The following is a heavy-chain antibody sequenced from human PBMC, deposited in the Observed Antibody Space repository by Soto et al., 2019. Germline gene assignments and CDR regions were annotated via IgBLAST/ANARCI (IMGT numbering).Heavy chain of an antibody. CDR1: GFIFSNYV. Sequence: EVQLVDSGGGLVQPGGSLRLSCAASGFIFSNYVMSWVRQAPGKGLEWVSSISDSGGTSYYADSVKGRFTISRDNSKNTRYLQMNRLRAEDTAIYYCAKRPRALLTFDYWGQGTLVTVSS. D-gene: IGHD1-26*01. CDR2: ISDSGGTS. V-gene: IGHV3-23*04. J-gene: IGHJ4*02. CDR3: AKRPRALLTFDY.